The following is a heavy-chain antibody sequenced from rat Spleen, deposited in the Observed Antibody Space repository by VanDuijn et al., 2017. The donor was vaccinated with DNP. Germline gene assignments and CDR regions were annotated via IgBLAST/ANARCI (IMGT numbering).Heavy chain of an antibody. CDR2: INTDGGGT. V-gene: IGHV5S13*01. Sequence: EVQLVETGGGLVQPGRSLKLSCAASGFTFSNHGMAWVRQVPTKGLEWVASINTDGGGTYYSDSVKGRFTISRNNAEKTVHLQMNSLRSEDTATYYCASWAPIAPISTSNYWGQGVMVTVSS. CDR1: GFTFSNHG. J-gene: IGHJ2*01. D-gene: IGHD1-2*01. CDR3: ASWAPIAPISTSNY.